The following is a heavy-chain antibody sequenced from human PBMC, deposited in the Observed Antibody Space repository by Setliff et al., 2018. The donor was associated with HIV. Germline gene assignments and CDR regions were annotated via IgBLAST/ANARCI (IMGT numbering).Heavy chain of an antibody. CDR1: GASVSTIDYY. V-gene: IGHV4-39*01. CDR3: ARHSRTAVPTIDY. D-gene: IGHD4-17*01. J-gene: IGHJ4*02. Sequence: SETLSLTCTVSGASVSTIDYYWGWVRQSPRAGLQWIADIYYAGNTYYNPSLKSRATISIDTSRNQFSLEVTSLTAADTAVYYCARHSRTAVPTIDYWGQGTLVTVSS. CDR2: IYYAGNT.